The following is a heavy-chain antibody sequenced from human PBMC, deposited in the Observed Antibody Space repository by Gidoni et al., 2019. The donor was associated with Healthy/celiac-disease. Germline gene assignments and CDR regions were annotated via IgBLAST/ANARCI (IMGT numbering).Heavy chain of an antibody. J-gene: IGHJ4*02. V-gene: IGHV4-39*01. CDR2: SYYSGST. Sequence: ESCPGMVKPSETLSLTCTVSGGSISSSSYYWGWIRQPPGKGLEWIGRSYYSGSTYYNPSLKSRVTISVDTSKNQFSLKLSSVTAADTAVYYCARHGHGELVGNFDYWGQGTLVTVSS. D-gene: IGHD4-17*01. CDR1: GGSISSSSYY. CDR3: ARHGHGELVGNFDY.